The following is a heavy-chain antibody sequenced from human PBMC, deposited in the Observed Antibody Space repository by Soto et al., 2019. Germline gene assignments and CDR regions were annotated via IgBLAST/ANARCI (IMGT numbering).Heavy chain of an antibody. CDR3: ARLAGSRPIYGS. J-gene: IGHJ5*02. CDR1: GFTFSSHW. V-gene: IGHV3-7*01. Sequence: GGSLRLSCAASGFTFSSHWMSCVSQAPGKGLEWVASIRPDGSDSHHVDSVKGRFTISRDNAQSLLYLQMNSLRVEDTAVFYCARLAGSRPIYGSWGEGALVTVSS. D-gene: IGHD3-3*02. CDR2: IRPDGSDS.